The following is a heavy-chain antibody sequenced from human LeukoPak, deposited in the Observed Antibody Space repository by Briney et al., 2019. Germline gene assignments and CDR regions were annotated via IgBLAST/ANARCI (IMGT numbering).Heavy chain of an antibody. CDR1: GYTFTSYD. J-gene: IGHJ5*02. V-gene: IGHV1-8*01. CDR3: ARGGPIVVVPAAKDWFDP. CDR2: MNPNSGNT. D-gene: IGHD2-2*01. Sequence: ASVKVSCKASGYTFTSYDINWVRQATGQGLEWMGWMNPNSGNTGYAQKFQGGVTMTRNTSISTAYMELSSLRSEDTAVYYCARGGPIVVVPAAKDWFDPWGQGTLVTVSS.